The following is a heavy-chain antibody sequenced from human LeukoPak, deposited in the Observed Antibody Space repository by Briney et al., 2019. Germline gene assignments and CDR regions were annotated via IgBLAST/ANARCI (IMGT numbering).Heavy chain of an antibody. J-gene: IGHJ4*02. CDR2: ISYDGSNK. CDR3: AKMGSRVRGVITYFDY. CDR1: GFTFSSYG. Sequence: PGGSLRLSCAASGFTFSSYGMHWVRQAPGKGLEWVAVISYDGSNKYYADSVKGRFTISRDNSKNTLYLQMNSLRAEDTAVYYCAKMGSRVRGVITYFDYWGQGTLVTVSS. D-gene: IGHD3-10*01. V-gene: IGHV3-30*18.